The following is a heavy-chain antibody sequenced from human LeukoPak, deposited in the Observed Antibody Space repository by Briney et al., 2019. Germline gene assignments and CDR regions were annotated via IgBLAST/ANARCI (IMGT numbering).Heavy chain of an antibody. J-gene: IGHJ3*02. D-gene: IGHD3-22*01. Sequence: SETLSLTCTVSGGSISNYWSWLRQPAGKGLEWIGRIYTSGSTNCNPSLKSRVTMSVDTSKNQFSLKLSSVTAADTAVYYCASWYYYDSSGPQGGAFDIWGQGTMVTVSS. CDR2: IYTSGST. CDR1: GGSISNY. CDR3: ASWYYYDSSGPQGGAFDI. V-gene: IGHV4-4*07.